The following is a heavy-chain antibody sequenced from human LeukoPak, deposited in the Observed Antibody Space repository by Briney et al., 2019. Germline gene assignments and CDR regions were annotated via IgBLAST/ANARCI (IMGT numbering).Heavy chain of an antibody. CDR2: ISSSSNNI. V-gene: IGHV3-11*01. Sequence: PGGSLRLSCAASGFTFSDYYMTWIRQAPGKGLEGVSYISSSSNNIHYANSVRGRFTISRDNAKNSVYLQMNSLRAEDTAIYYCARAAGWFDPWGQGTLVTVSS. CDR1: GFTFSDYY. CDR3: ARAAGWFDP. J-gene: IGHJ5*02.